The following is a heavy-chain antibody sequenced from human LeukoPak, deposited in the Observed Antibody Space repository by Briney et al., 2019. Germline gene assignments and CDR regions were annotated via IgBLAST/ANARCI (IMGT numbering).Heavy chain of an antibody. J-gene: IGHJ5*02. Sequence: NPGGSLRLSCAASGFTFSSYSMNWVRQAPGKGLEWVGRIKSKIDGGTTDYAAPVKGRFTISRDDSQNTLFLRMSSLKTEDTAVYYCTTDRRHDILTGYYRGWFDPWGQGILVTVSS. V-gene: IGHV3-15*01. CDR3: TTDRRHDILTGYYRGWFDP. D-gene: IGHD3-9*01. CDR1: GFTFSSYS. CDR2: IKSKIDGGTT.